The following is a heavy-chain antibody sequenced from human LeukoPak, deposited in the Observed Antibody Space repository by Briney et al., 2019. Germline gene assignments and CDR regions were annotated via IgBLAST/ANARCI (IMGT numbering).Heavy chain of an antibody. D-gene: IGHD6-19*01. CDR3: ARGGLSSGWPNDY. Sequence: PGGSLRLSCAASGFTFNNHAMTWVRQAPGKGLEWVSAISGSGGSTFYADSVRGRFTISRDNSKSTLYLQMNSLRAEDTAVYYCARGGLSSGWPNDYWGQGTLVTASS. CDR1: GFTFNNHA. V-gene: IGHV3-23*01. CDR2: ISGSGGST. J-gene: IGHJ4*02.